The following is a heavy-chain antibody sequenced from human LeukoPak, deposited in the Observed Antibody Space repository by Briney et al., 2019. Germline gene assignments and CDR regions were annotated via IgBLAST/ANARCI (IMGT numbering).Heavy chain of an antibody. J-gene: IGHJ6*03. D-gene: IGHD2-2*01. Sequence: GGSLRLSCAASGFTFSSYWMHWVRQAPGKGLVWVSRINTDGSSTSYADSVKGRFTISRDNAKNTLYLQMNSLRAEDTAVYYCAREGSSTPPAYYYYYYMDVWGKGTTVTVSS. V-gene: IGHV3-74*01. CDR3: AREGSSTPPAYYYYYYMDV. CDR1: GFTFSSYW. CDR2: INTDGSST.